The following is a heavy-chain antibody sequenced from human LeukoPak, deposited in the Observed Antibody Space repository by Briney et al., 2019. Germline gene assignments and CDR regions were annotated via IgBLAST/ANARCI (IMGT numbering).Heavy chain of an antibody. CDR2: ISYDGSNK. D-gene: IGHD3-22*01. Sequence: PGGSLRLSCAASGFTFSSYGMHWVRQVPGEGLEWVAVISYDGSNKYYADSVKGRFTISRDNSKNSLYLQMNSLRAEDTAVYYCARAPPYYDSSGYRLFDIWGQGTMVTVSS. V-gene: IGHV3-30*03. CDR3: ARAPPYYDSSGYRLFDI. J-gene: IGHJ3*02. CDR1: GFTFSSYG.